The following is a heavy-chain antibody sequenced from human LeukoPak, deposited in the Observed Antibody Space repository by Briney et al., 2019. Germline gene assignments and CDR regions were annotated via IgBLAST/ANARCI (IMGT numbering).Heavy chain of an antibody. J-gene: IGHJ4*02. D-gene: IGHD6-6*01. CDR1: GFTFSSYW. CDR3: ARVAALWFVDY. CDR2: IKPDGSEK. V-gene: IGHV3-7*01. Sequence: PGGSLRLSCAASGFTFSSYWMSWVCEAPGKGLERVANIKPDGSEKYSLDSAHGRFTIPRDNAKNSLYLQMNSLRAEDTAVYYCARVAALWFVDYWGQGTLVTVSS.